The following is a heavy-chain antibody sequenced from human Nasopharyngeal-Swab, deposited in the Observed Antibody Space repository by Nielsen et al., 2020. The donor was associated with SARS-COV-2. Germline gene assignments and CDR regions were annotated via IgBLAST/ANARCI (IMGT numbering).Heavy chain of an antibody. V-gene: IGHV3-11*04. CDR3: AREGDSSGYVDY. CDR2: ISSSGSTI. D-gene: IGHD3-22*01. J-gene: IGHJ4*02. Sequence: RQAPGKGLEWVSYISSSGSTIYYADSVKGRFTISRDNAKNSLHLQMNSLRAEGTAVYYCAREGDSSGYVDYWGQGTLVTVSS.